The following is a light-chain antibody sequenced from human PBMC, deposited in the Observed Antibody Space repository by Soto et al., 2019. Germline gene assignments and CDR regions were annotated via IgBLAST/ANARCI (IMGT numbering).Light chain of an antibody. V-gene: IGKV3-15*01. CDR2: GAS. CDR3: QQYYNWPLVT. J-gene: IGKJ4*01. Sequence: EIVMTQSPATLSVSPGERATLSCRASQSVSINLAWYQQKPGQAPRLLIYGASTRATAFAARFSGSGSGTEFTLTINSLQSEDSAVYYCQQYYNWPLVTFGGGTKVDIK. CDR1: QSVSIN.